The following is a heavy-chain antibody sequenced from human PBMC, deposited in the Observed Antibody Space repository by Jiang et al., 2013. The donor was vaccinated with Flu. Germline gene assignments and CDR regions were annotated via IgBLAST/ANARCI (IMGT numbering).Heavy chain of an antibody. D-gene: IGHD2-2*01. CDR2: ISYHGNNK. CDR1: GFTFSGYS. V-gene: IGHV3-30-3*01. Sequence: VQLLESGGGVVQPGRSLRLSCAASGFTFSGYSMHWVRQAPGKGLEWVAVISYHGNNKYYADSVRGRFTISRDNSKNTLYLQMNSLRPEDTAVYYCARDLAIVVPLYWGQGTLVTVSS. CDR3: ARDLAIVVPLY. J-gene: IGHJ4*02.